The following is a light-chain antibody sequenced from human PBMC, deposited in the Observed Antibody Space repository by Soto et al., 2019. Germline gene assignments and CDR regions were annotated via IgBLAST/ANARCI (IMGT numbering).Light chain of an antibody. J-gene: IGKJ1*01. CDR2: DAS. V-gene: IGKV1-5*01. CDR1: QSISSW. CDR3: QQYNSWWT. Sequence: DIQMTQSPSTLSASVGDRVTITCRASQSISSWLAWYQQKPGKAPKLLIYDASSLESGVPSRFSGSGSGTEFTLTIRSLQPDDFATYYCQQYNSWWTFGQGTKVEIK.